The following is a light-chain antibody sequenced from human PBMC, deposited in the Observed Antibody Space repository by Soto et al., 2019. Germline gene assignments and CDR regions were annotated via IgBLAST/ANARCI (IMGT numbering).Light chain of an antibody. Sequence: QSVLTQPPSASGTPGQGVAISCSGSRSNMGTNTVNWYQHLPGTAPKLLIYNDNQRPSGVPDRFFGSKSGTSASLAITGLQSEDEADYYCAAWDGTLNHILFGGGTKVTVL. CDR3: AAWDGTLNHIL. CDR1: RSNMGTNT. CDR2: NDN. V-gene: IGLV1-44*01. J-gene: IGLJ2*01.